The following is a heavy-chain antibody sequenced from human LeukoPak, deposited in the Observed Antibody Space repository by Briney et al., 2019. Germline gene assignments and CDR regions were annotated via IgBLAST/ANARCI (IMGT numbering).Heavy chain of an antibody. CDR2: ISYDGSNK. CDR1: GFTFSSYG. J-gene: IGHJ4*02. D-gene: IGHD3-22*01. V-gene: IGHV3-30*18. Sequence: GGSLRLSCAASGFTFSSYGMHWVRQPPGKGLEWVAVISYDGSNKYYADSVKGRFTISRDNSKNTLYLQMNSLRAEDTAVYYCAKDRHDSSGYFIIYYFDYWGQGTLVTVSS. CDR3: AKDRHDSSGYFIIYYFDY.